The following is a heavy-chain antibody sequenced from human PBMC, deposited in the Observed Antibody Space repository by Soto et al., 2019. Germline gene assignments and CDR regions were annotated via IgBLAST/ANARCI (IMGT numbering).Heavy chain of an antibody. CDR2: IYYSGST. Sequence: QVQLQESGPGLVKPSQTLSLTCTVSGGSISSGGYYWSWIRQHPGNGLEWIGYIYYSGSTYYNPSLKSRVTISVDTSKNQFSLKLSSVTAADTAVYYCARARKRWLQLLIDYWGQGTLVTVSS. J-gene: IGHJ4*02. D-gene: IGHD5-12*01. V-gene: IGHV4-31*03. CDR1: GGSISSGGYY. CDR3: ARARKRWLQLLIDY.